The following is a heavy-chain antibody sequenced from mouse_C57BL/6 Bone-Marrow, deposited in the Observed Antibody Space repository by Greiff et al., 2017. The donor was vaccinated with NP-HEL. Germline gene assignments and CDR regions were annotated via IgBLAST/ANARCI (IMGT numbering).Heavy chain of an antibody. CDR3: ARRGYGNYGYFDD. Sequence: QVQLQQSGAELARPGASVKLSCKASGYTFTSYGISWVKQRTGQGLEWIGEIYPRSGNTYYNEKFKGKATLTADKSSSTAYMELRSLTSEDSAVYFCARRGYGNYGYFDDWGTGTTVTVSS. V-gene: IGHV1-81*01. CDR1: GYTFTSYG. CDR2: IYPRSGNT. J-gene: IGHJ1*03. D-gene: IGHD2-1*01.